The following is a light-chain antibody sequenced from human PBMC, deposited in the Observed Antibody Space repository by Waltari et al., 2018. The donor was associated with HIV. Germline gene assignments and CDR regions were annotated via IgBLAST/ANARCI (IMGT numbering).Light chain of an antibody. Sequence: EIVMTQSPATLSVFPGERATLSCRANQSVSTNLAWYQQKPGQAPRPLIYGASNRATGIPARFSGSGSGTEFTLTISSLQSEDFGVYYCQQYNTWPPLTFGGGTRVEIK. CDR3: QQYNTWPPLT. V-gene: IGKV3-15*01. CDR2: GAS. J-gene: IGKJ4*01. CDR1: QSVSTN.